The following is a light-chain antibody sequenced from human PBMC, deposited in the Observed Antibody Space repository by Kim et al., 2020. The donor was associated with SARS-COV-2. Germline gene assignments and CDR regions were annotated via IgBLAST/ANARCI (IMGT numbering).Light chain of an antibody. CDR1: SGSIGSNY. V-gene: IGLV6-57*03. CDR3: QSYDSSNVV. Sequence: GNTVTISCTRSSGSIGSNYVQWYQQRPGSAPTTVIFEDDQRPSGVPDRFSGSIDSSSNSASLTISGLKTEDEADYYCQSYDSSNVVFGGGTQLTVL. J-gene: IGLJ2*01. CDR2: EDD.